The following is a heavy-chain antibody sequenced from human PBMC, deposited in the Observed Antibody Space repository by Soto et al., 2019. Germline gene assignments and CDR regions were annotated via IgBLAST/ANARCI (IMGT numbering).Heavy chain of an antibody. Sequence: GGSLGLACAASGFTFSSYSMNGVRQTPGKGLEWVSYISSSSSTIYYADSVKGRFTISRDNAKNSLYLQMNSLRAEDTAVYYCARSTSPTGGWDAFDIWGQGTMVTVSS. CDR2: ISSSSSTI. D-gene: IGHD7-27*01. CDR1: GFTFSSYS. J-gene: IGHJ3*02. V-gene: IGHV3-48*01. CDR3: ARSTSPTGGWDAFDI.